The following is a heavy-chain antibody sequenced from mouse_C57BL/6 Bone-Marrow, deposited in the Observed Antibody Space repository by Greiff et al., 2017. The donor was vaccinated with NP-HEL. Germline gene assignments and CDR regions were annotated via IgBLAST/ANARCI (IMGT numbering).Heavy chain of an antibody. CDR1: GYTFTSYW. CDR2: IHPNSGST. V-gene: IGHV1-64*01. D-gene: IGHD1-1*01. Sequence: VQLQQPGAELVKPGASVKLSCKASGYTFTSYWMHWVKQRPGQGLEWIGMIHPNSGSTNYNEKFKSKATLTVDKSSSTAYMKLSSLTSEDSAVYYCARGGYGSSLDYWGQGTTLTVSS. J-gene: IGHJ2*01. CDR3: ARGGYGSSLDY.